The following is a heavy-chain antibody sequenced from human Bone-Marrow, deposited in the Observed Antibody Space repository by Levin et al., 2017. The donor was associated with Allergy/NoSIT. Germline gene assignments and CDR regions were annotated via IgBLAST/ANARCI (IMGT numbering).Heavy chain of an antibody. D-gene: IGHD5/OR15-5a*01. CDR1: GFTFRNYH. CDR3: ARVSEIYERY. Sequence: GGSLRLSCAASGFTFRNYHMNWVRQAPGKGLEWVSYVDSSGTSIYYADSVKGRFTISRDNAKNSLYLQMSSLRVEDTAVYYCARVSEIYERYWGQGTLVTVSS. CDR2: VDSSGTSI. V-gene: IGHV3-48*01. J-gene: IGHJ4*02.